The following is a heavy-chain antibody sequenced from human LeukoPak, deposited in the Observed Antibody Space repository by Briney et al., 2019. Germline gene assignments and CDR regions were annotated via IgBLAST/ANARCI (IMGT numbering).Heavy chain of an antibody. CDR1: GYTFTSYA. D-gene: IGHD3-10*01. J-gene: IGHJ6*03. Sequence: ASVKVSCKASGYTFTSYAMHWVRQAPGQRLEWMGWINAGNGNTKYSQKFQGRVTMTRDTSTSTVYMELSSLRSEDTAVYYCARDAELWFGELSGGYYYYYMDVWGKGTTVTVSS. CDR3: ARDAELWFGELSGGYYYYYMDV. CDR2: INAGNGNT. V-gene: IGHV1-3*01.